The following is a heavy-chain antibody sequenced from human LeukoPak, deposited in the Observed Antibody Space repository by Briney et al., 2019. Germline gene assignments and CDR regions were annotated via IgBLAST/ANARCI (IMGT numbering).Heavy chain of an antibody. CDR2: ISWNSGSI. CDR3: ARELSIYWGCDY. J-gene: IGHJ4*02. CDR1: GFTFDDYA. Sequence: PGGSLRLSCAASGFTFDDYAMHWVRQAPGKGLEWVSGISWNSGSIGYADSVKGRFSISRDNAKNSLYLQMNSLRAEDTAVYYCARELSIYWGCDYWGQGTLVIVSS. D-gene: IGHD2-8*02. V-gene: IGHV3-9*01.